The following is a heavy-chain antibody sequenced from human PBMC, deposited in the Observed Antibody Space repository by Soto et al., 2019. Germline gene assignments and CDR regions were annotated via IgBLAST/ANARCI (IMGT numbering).Heavy chain of an antibody. CDR1: GFFLSDYG. Sequence: QVQLVESGGGVVQSGGSLTLSCTVSGFFLSDYGMHWVRQAPGKGLEWVAATSYDGSSEYYSGSVKDRFTTSRDNSKNTVYLHMNRLRAEDKGLYYCARGGGLNQLLSGSDHWGQGTLVTVSS. J-gene: IGHJ4*02. D-gene: IGHD1-26*01. CDR2: TSYDGSSE. V-gene: IGHV3-33*05. CDR3: ARGGGLNQLLSGSDH.